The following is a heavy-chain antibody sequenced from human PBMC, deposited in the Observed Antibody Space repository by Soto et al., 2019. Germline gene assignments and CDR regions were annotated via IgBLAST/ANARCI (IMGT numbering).Heavy chain of an antibody. CDR2: IHHSGST. CDR3: ARDTGTYPYYFDY. V-gene: IGHV4-30-4*01. Sequence: SETLSLTCTVSGGSISSGENFWNWIRQSPGKGLEWIGYIHHSGSTYYNPSLKSRLTISVDTSKNQISLKLNSVTAADAAVYYCARDTGTYPYYFDYWGQGTLVTVPQ. J-gene: IGHJ4*02. D-gene: IGHD1-26*01. CDR1: GGSISSGENF.